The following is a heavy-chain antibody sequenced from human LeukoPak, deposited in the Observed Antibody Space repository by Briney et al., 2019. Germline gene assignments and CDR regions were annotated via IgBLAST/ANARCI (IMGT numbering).Heavy chain of an antibody. CDR1: GYSFTSYW. D-gene: IGHD4-23*01. V-gene: IGHV5-51*01. CDR3: XXPQDYGGRYEY. CDR2: IYPVDSDT. J-gene: IGHJ4*02. Sequence: GESLKISCKGSGYSFTSYWIGWVRQMPGKGREWMGIIYPVDSDTRYSPSFQGQGTTSSDKSISTAYRQCIGLETSDTPVYYFXXPQDYGGRYEYWGQGTLVTVSS.